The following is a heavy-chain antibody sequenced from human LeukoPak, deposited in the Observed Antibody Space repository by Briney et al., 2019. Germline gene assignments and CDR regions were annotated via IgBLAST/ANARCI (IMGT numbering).Heavy chain of an antibody. V-gene: IGHV4-30-4*08. CDR1: GGSISSGDYY. Sequence: NPSETLSLTCTVSGGSISSGDYYWSWIRQPPGKGLEWIGYIYYSGSTYYNPSLKSRVTISVDTSKNQFSLKLSSVTAADTAVYYCARDHDIVVVPAAPRGAFDIWGQGTMVTVS. CDR3: ARDHDIVVVPAAPRGAFDI. D-gene: IGHD2-2*01. J-gene: IGHJ3*02. CDR2: IYYSGST.